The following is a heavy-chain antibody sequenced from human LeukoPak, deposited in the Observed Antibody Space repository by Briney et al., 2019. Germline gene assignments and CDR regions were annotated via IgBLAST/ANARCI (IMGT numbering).Heavy chain of an antibody. Sequence: ASGNVSCKASGSTFTSYYMHWVRQAAGHGREWMGIINPSGGSTSYTQKFQGRVTMTRDTSTSTVYMELSSLRSEDTAVYYCARDGYSSSSSGHRYYFDYWGQGTLVTVSS. CDR3: ARDGYSSSSSGHRYYFDY. CDR1: GSTFTSYY. CDR2: INPSGGST. V-gene: IGHV1-46*01. D-gene: IGHD6-6*01. J-gene: IGHJ4*02.